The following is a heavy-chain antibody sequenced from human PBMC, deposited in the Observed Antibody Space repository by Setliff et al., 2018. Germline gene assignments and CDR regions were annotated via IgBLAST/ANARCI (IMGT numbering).Heavy chain of an antibody. CDR1: GYIFTSYG. Sequence: SVKVSCKASGYIFTSYGISWVRQAPGQGLEWMGGTIPIFGTTDYAQKFQGRVTIITDDSTSTAFMQLSSLTSEDTAVYYCVRANSTGYYYFDYWGQGTLVTVSS. V-gene: IGHV1-69*05. D-gene: IGHD3-9*01. CDR2: TIPIFGTT. CDR3: VRANSTGYYYFDY. J-gene: IGHJ4*02.